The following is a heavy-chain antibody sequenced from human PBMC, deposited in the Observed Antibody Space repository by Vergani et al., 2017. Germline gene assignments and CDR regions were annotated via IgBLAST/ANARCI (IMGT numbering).Heavy chain of an antibody. D-gene: IGHD3-16*02. Sequence: QVQLVQSGAEVKKPGASVKVSCKASGYTFTGYYMHWVRQAPGQGLEWMGWINPNSGGTNYAQKFQGRVTMTRATSISTAYMELSRLRSDDTAVYYCARVHYDYVWGSYRLDAFDIWGQGTMVTVSS. J-gene: IGHJ3*02. CDR2: INPNSGGT. CDR3: ARVHYDYVWGSYRLDAFDI. CDR1: GYTFTGYY. V-gene: IGHV1-2*02.